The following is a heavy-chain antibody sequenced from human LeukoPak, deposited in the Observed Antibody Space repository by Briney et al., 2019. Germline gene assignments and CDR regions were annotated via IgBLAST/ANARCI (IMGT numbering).Heavy chain of an antibody. J-gene: IGHJ3*02. CDR3: AREGISGAFDI. CDR2: LYYTGST. CDR1: GGSLNSNNYL. Sequence: KPSETLSLTCTVSGGSLNSNNYLWVWIRQPPGKGLEWIASLYYTGSTNYNPSLKSRVTISVDTSKNQFSLKLSSVTAADTAVYYCAREGISGAFDIWGQGTMVTVSS. V-gene: IGHV4-39*07. D-gene: IGHD3-3*02.